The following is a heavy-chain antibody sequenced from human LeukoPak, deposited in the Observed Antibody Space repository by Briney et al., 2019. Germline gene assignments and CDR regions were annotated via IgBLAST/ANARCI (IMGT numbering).Heavy chain of an antibody. CDR2: IYYSGST. D-gene: IGHD3-10*01. CDR3: ASTRIPMLRGPFDP. J-gene: IGHJ5*02. Sequence: SETLSLTCSVSGGSISSYYWSWIRQPPGKGLEWIGYIYYSGSTNYNPSLKSRVTISVDTSKNQFSLRLSSVTAADTAVYYCASTRIPMLRGPFDPWGQGTLVTVSS. V-gene: IGHV4-59*01. CDR1: GGSISSYY.